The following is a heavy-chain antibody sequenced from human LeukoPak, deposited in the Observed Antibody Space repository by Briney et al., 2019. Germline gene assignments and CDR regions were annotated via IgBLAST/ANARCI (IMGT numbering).Heavy chain of an antibody. V-gene: IGHV3-74*01. Sequence: SGGSLRLSCAGSGFTFSSYWMHWVRQAPGKGLVWVSRTNSDGSSTSYADSVKGRFTISRDNAKSTLYLQMNSLRADDTAVYYCARDDRGYSYALFDYWGQGTLVTVSS. CDR1: GFTFSSYW. CDR2: TNSDGSST. J-gene: IGHJ4*02. D-gene: IGHD5-18*01. CDR3: ARDDRGYSYALFDY.